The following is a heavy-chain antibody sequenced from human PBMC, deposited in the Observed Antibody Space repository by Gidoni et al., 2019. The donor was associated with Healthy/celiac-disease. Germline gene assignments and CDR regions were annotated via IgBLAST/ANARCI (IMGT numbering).Heavy chain of an antibody. CDR2: IYYSGST. V-gene: IGHV4-39*01. CDR1: GGSISSSSYY. Sequence: QLQLQESGPGLVKPSETLSLTCTVSGGSISSSSYYWGWIRQPPGKGLEWIGSIYYSGSTYYNPSLKSRVTISVDTSKNQFSLKLSSVTAADTAVYYCARHIVDIAAAGRRDAFDIWGQGTMVTVSS. CDR3: ARHIVDIAAAGRRDAFDI. D-gene: IGHD6-13*01. J-gene: IGHJ3*02.